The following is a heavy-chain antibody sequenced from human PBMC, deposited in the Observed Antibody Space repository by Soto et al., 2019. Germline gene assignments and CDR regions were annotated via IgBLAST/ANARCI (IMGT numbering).Heavy chain of an antibody. V-gene: IGHV4-59*01. CDR3: ARDANAVAPFDY. CDR2: IYYTGST. Sequence: SETLSLTCTVSGGSISSYYWSWIRQPPGKGLEWIGHIYYTGSTKYNPSLKNRLTISVDASKNQFSLNLRSLTAADTAVYYCARDANAVAPFDYWGRGTLVTVS. J-gene: IGHJ4*02. CDR1: GGSISSYY. D-gene: IGHD6-19*01.